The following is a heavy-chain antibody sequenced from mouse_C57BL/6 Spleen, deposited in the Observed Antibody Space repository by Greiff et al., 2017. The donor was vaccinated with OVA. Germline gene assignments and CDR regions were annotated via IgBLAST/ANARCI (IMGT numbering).Heavy chain of an antibody. CDR3: AMNYGNLRYYFDY. J-gene: IGHJ2*01. Sequence: VQLQQPGAELVKPGASVKMSCKASGYTFTSYWITWVKQRPGQGLEWIGDIYPGSGSTNYNEKFKSKATLTVDTSSSTAYMQLSSLTSDDSAVYYCAMNYGNLRYYFDYWGQGTTLTVSS. CDR1: GYTFTSYW. V-gene: IGHV1-55*01. CDR2: IYPGSGST. D-gene: IGHD2-1*01.